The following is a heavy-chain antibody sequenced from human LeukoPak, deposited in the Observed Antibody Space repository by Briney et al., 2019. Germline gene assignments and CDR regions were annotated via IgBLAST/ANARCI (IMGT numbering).Heavy chain of an antibody. J-gene: IGHJ4*02. D-gene: IGHD3-10*01. CDR3: ARGLVLWFGELPSLNYFDY. CDR1: GGSFSGYY. CDR2: INHSGST. Sequence: PSETLSLTCAVYGGSFSGYYWSWIRQPPGKGLEWIGEINHSGSTYYNPSLKSRVTISVDRSKNQFSLKLSSVTAADTAVYYCARGLVLWFGELPSLNYFDYWGQGTLVTVSS. V-gene: IGHV4-34*01.